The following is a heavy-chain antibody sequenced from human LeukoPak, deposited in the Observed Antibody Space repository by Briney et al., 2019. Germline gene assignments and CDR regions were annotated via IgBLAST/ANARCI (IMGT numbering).Heavy chain of an antibody. J-gene: IGHJ5*02. D-gene: IGHD3-10*01. CDR2: ISNDGSNK. Sequence: GGSLRLSCAASGFTFSSYGIHWVRQGPGKGLEWVAVISNDGSNKYYADSVKGRLTISRDNPRNTLYLQMNILRTEDTAVYYCAKEGTPQVSTWYDLWGQGTQVIVSS. V-gene: IGHV3-30*18. CDR1: GFTFSSYG. CDR3: AKEGTPQVSTWYDL.